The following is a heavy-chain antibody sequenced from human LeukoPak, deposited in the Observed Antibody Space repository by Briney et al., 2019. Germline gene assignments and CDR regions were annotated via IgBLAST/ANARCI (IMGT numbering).Heavy chain of an antibody. CDR1: GGTFSSYA. V-gene: IGHV1-2*02. D-gene: IGHD3-16*01. CDR2: INPNSGGT. J-gene: IGHJ6*03. CDR3: ARGGESYYYYYMDV. Sequence: ASVKVSCKASGGTFSSYAISWVRQAPGQGLEWMGWINPNSGGTNYAQKFQGRVTMTRDTSISTAYMELSRLRSDDTAVYYCARGGESYYYYYMDVWGKGTTVTVSS.